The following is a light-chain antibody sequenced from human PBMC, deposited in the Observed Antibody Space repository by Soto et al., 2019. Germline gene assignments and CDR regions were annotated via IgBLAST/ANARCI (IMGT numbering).Light chain of an antibody. Sequence: GDRVTITCRASQSMNSWLAWYQQKPGEAPKVLIYDASSLESGVPSRFSGSGSGTEFTLTIGSLQPEDFATYYCLQYHAFPQPFAHGTKLAIK. CDR3: LQYHAFPQP. V-gene: IGKV1-5*01. J-gene: IGKJ1*01. CDR2: DAS. CDR1: QSMNSW.